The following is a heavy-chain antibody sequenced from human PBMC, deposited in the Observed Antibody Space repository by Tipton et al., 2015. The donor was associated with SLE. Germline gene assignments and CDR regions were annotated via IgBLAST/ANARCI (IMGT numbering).Heavy chain of an antibody. CDR1: GGSFSGYY. CDR2: INHSGST. Sequence: TLSLTCAVYGGSFSGYYWSWIHQPPGKGLEWIGEINHSGSTNYNPSLKSRVTISVDTSKNQFSLKLSSVTAADTAVYYCARSGATTGYFDYWGQGTLVTVSS. CDR3: ARSGATTGYFDY. V-gene: IGHV4-34*01. J-gene: IGHJ4*02. D-gene: IGHD1-26*01.